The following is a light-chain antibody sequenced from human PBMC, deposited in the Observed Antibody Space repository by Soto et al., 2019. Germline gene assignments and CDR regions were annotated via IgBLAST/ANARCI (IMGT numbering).Light chain of an antibody. V-gene: IGLV2-14*01. CDR1: SSDVGGYNY. J-gene: IGLJ2*01. Sequence: QSVLTQPASVSGSPGQSITISCTGTSSDVGGYNYVSWYQQHPGKAPKLMIYDVGNRPSGVSNRFSDSKSGNTASLTISGLQAEDEADYYCSSYTSAGSVVFGGGTKLTVL. CDR2: DVG. CDR3: SSYTSAGSVV.